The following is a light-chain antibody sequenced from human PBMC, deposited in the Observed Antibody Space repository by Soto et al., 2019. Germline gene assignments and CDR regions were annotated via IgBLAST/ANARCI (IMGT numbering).Light chain of an antibody. CDR2: DAS. J-gene: IGKJ5*01. V-gene: IGKV3-11*01. Sequence: EIVLTQSPATLSLSPGQRATLSCRSSQSVSSYLAWYQPKPGQAPRLLIYDASNRATGIPARFSGSGSGTDFTLTISSLEPEDLAVYYGKQCSNWPPITFGQGTRLEIK. CDR3: KQCSNWPPIT. CDR1: QSVSSY.